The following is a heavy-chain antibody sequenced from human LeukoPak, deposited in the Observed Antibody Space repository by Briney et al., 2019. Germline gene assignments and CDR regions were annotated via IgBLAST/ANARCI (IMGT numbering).Heavy chain of an antibody. Sequence: PSETLSLTCAVYGGSFSGYYWSWIRQPPGKGLEWIGEINHSGSTNYNPSLKSRVTISVDTSKNQFSLKLSSVTAADTAVYYCARDRAAKWLRLEDTAMVPDDDDAFDIWGQGTMVTVSS. CDR3: ARDRAAKWLRLEDTAMVPDDDDAFDI. CDR2: INHSGST. CDR1: GGSFSGYY. J-gene: IGHJ3*02. V-gene: IGHV4-34*01. D-gene: IGHD5-18*01.